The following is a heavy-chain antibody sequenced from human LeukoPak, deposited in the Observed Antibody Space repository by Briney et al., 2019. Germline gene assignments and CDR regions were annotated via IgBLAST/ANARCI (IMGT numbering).Heavy chain of an antibody. CDR1: GGSISSYY. J-gene: IGHJ4*02. CDR3: AGGGYVQPDY. D-gene: IGHD5-12*01. Sequence: PSETLSLTYTVSGGSISSYYWSWIRQPPGKGLEWIGYIYYSGSTNYNPSLKSRVTISVDTSKNQFSLKLSSVTAADTAVYYCAGGGYVQPDYWGQGTLVTVSS. CDR2: IYYSGST. V-gene: IGHV4-59*01.